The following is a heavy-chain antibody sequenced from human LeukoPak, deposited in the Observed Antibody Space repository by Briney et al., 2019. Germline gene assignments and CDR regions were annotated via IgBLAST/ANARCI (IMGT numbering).Heavy chain of an antibody. V-gene: IGHV4-4*02. CDR2: INHSGST. CDR1: GVSISSNNW. CDR3: ASPSRIAVAGTRYYFDY. D-gene: IGHD6-19*01. J-gene: IGHJ4*02. Sequence: SGTLSLTCAVSGVSISSNNWWSWVRQPPGKGLEWIGEINHSGSTNYNPSLKSRVTISVDTSKNQFSLKLSSVTAADTAVYYCASPSRIAVAGTRYYFDYWGQGTLVTVSS.